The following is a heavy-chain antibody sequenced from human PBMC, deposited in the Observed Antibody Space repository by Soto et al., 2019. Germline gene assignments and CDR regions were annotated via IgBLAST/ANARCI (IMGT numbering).Heavy chain of an antibody. D-gene: IGHD2-15*01. Sequence: VQLLESGGHLVQPGGSLRLSCAASGFTFSSYAMSWVRQAPGKGLEWVSSVSAGGDMTYYSDSVKGRFTISRDNSNNALFLQMNSLRIEDTALYYCARGDRGGSVSPASYYYSGLDVWGQGTTVTVS. CDR2: VSAGGDMT. V-gene: IGHV3-23*01. CDR3: ARGDRGGSVSPASYYYSGLDV. J-gene: IGHJ6*02. CDR1: GFTFSSYA.